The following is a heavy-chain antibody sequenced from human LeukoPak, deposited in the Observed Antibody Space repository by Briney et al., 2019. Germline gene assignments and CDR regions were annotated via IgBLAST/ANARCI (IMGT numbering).Heavy chain of an antibody. J-gene: IGHJ4*02. CDR3: ASPYRRDILVVPAAIYYFDY. D-gene: IGHD2-2*01. Sequence: SVKVSCKASGGTFSSYAISWVRQAPGQGLEWMGGIIPIFGTANYAQKFQGRVTITADESTSTAYMELSSLRSEDTAVYYCASPYRRDILVVPAAIYYFDYWGQGTLVTVSS. CDR1: GGTFSSYA. V-gene: IGHV1-69*13. CDR2: IIPIFGTA.